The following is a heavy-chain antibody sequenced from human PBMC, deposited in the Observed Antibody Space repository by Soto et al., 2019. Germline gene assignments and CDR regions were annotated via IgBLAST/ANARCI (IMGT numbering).Heavy chain of an antibody. J-gene: IGHJ4*02. D-gene: IGHD4-17*01. V-gene: IGHV1-69*01. CDR3: ARIGDYGIPGGDY. CDR1: GGTFSSYA. CDR2: IIPIFGTA. Sequence: QVQLVQSGAEVKKPGSSVKVSCKASGGTFSSYAISWVRQAPGQGLEWMGGIIPIFGTANYAQEFQGRVTITAEESTSTAYMELSSLRSEDTAVYYWARIGDYGIPGGDYWGQGTLGTVSS.